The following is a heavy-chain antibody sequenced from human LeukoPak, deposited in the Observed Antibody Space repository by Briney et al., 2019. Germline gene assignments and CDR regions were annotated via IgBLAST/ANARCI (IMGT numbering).Heavy chain of an antibody. V-gene: IGHV3-30*04. CDR2: ISYDGSNK. CDR3: AREVHYGSGWSYAFDY. D-gene: IGHD6-19*01. CDR1: GFTFSSYA. J-gene: IGHJ4*02. Sequence: GGSLRLSCAASGFTFSSYAMHWVRQAPGKGLEGVAVISYDGSNKYYADSVKGRFTISRDNSKNTLYLQMNSLRAEDTAVYYCAREVHYGSGWSYAFDYWGQGTLVTVSA.